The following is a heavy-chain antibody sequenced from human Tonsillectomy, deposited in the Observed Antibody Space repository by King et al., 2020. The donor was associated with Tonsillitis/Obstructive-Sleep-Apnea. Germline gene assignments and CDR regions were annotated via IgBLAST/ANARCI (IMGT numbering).Heavy chain of an antibody. CDR2: INPNTGGT. V-gene: IGHV1-2*02. Sequence: QLVQSGAEVKKPGASVKVSCRASGYTFTGYYIHWVRQAPGQGLEWMGWINPNTGGTNYAQKFQGRVTLTRDTSISTAYMQLSRLRSDDTAVYYCASNWGSPSNFEYWGQGTLVTVSS. CDR3: ASNWGSPSNFEY. D-gene: IGHD7-27*01. J-gene: IGHJ4*02. CDR1: GYTFTGYY.